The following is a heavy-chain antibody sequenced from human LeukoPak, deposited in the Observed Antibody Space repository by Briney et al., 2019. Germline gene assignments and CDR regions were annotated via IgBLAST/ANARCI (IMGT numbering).Heavy chain of an antibody. CDR3: AKDRPNYYGPEGNYYIRDGDY. D-gene: IGHD3-10*01. CDR1: GFSFRTHA. CDR2: ITSIGDTT. V-gene: IGHV3-23*01. Sequence: GGSLRLSCAASGFSFRTHAMSWVRQAPGKGLEWVSSITSIGDTTYYADFGKGRFTMSRDNSKNMLYLQMNSLRVDDTAVYYCAKDRPNYYGPEGNYYIRDGDYWGQGTLVTVSS. J-gene: IGHJ4*02.